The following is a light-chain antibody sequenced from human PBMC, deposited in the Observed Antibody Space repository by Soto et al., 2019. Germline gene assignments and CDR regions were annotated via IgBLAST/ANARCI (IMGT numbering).Light chain of an antibody. V-gene: IGKV1-5*03. CDR1: QSVQTW. Sequence: IQLTQPPSTLSASVGDRVTITCRASQSVQTWLAWFQQKPGKATKLLIYKATTLETGVPSRFSGSGSETEFTLTISSLQPDDLGTYYCQQYNNYFTFGQGTKVDIK. CDR3: QQYNNYFT. CDR2: KAT. J-gene: IGKJ1*01.